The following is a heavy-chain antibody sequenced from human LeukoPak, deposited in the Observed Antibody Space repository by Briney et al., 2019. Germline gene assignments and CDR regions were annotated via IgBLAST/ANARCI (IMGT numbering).Heavy chain of an antibody. CDR2: INPNSGGT. V-gene: IGHV1-2*02. CDR1: GYTFTGYY. J-gene: IGHJ6*03. CDR3: ARGSYALYYMDV. D-gene: IGHD1-26*01. Sequence: ASVKVSCKASGYTFTGYYMHWVRQAPGQGLEWMGWINPNSGGTNYAQKFQGRVTMTRDTSISTAYMELSRLRSDDTAVYYCARGSYALYYMDVWAKGTTVTISS.